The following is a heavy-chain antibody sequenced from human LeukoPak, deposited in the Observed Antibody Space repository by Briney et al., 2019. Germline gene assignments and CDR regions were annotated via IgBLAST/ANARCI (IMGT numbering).Heavy chain of an antibody. V-gene: IGHV7-4-1*02. D-gene: IGHD4-17*01. CDR3: ARGKTRGDYFNWFDP. CDR1: GYTFTSYA. CDR2: INTNTGNP. J-gene: IGHJ5*02. Sequence: ASVKVSCKASGYTFTSYAMNWVRQAPGQGLEWVGWINTNTGNPTYAQGFTGRFVFSLDTSVSTAYLQISSLKAEDTAVYYCARGKTRGDYFNWFDPWGQGTLVTVSS.